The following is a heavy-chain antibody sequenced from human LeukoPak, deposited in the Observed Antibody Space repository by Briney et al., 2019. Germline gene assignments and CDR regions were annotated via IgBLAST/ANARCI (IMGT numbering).Heavy chain of an antibody. CDR3: AKETVVVPADDWFGP. CDR1: GGSINGDY. V-gene: IGHV4-59*01. J-gene: IGHJ5*02. D-gene: IGHD2-21*01. CDR2: IHYSGRT. Sequence: PSETLSLTCSVSGGSINGDYWSWIRQTPGKGLEWIGYIHYSGRTSYNPSLKSRVTISVDTSKNQFSLRLASVTAAVTAVYYCAKETVVVPADDWFGPWGQGTLVTVSS.